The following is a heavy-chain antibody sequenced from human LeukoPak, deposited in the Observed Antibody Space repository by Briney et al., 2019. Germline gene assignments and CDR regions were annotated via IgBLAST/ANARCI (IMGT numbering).Heavy chain of an antibody. D-gene: IGHD3-3*01. J-gene: IGHJ4*02. CDR2: FVPEHGET. CDR1: GHSLSEIS. V-gene: IGHV1-24*01. Sequence: ASVKVSCKVSGHSLSEISMHWVRQAPGKGLEWVGNFVPEHGETVYAQNFQGRVTMSNDTSTETAYMELSSLRSDGTAVYYCSIRLRFLEWLAPGDYWGQGSPVTVSS. CDR3: SIRLRFLEWLAPGDY.